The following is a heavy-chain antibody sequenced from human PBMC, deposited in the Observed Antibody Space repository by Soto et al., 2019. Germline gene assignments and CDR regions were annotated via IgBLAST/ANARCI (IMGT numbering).Heavy chain of an antibody. J-gene: IGHJ5*02. Sequence: QVQLQESGPGLVKPSGTLSLTCAVSGGSISSSNCWSWVRQPPGKGLEWIGEMYHSGSTNHNPSLKSRVTISVDKSKNQFSLKLSSVTAADTAVYYCARAHCSGGSCYSVQHWFDPWGQGTLVTVSS. V-gene: IGHV4-4*02. CDR3: ARAHCSGGSCYSVQHWFDP. CDR2: MYHSGST. D-gene: IGHD2-15*01. CDR1: GGSISSSNC.